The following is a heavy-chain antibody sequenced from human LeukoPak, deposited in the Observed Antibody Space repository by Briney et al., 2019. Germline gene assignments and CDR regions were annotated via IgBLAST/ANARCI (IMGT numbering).Heavy chain of an antibody. CDR1: GGSISSDY. CDR2: IYNSGNN. CDR3: ATRGY. J-gene: IGHJ4*02. V-gene: IGHV4-59*08. D-gene: IGHD3-10*01. Sequence: SETLSLTCTGSGGSISSDYWQWIRQPPGKGLEWVGYIYNSGNNHYNSSLKSRVTISIDTSKNQFSLKLASVTAADTAVYYCATRGYWGQGTLVAVSS.